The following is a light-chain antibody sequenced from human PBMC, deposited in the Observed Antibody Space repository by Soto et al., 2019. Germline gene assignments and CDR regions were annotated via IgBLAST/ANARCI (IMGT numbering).Light chain of an antibody. CDR1: RSDVGGYNL. CDR2: EVS. J-gene: IGLJ2*01. Sequence: QSALTQPASVSGSPGQSITMSCTGSRSDVGGYNLVSWYQQHPGKAPKLMIYEVSKRPSGVSNRFSGSKSGNTASLTISGLQADDEADYYCSSYAGSSTFVVFGGGTKLTVL. CDR3: SSYAGSSTFVV. V-gene: IGLV2-23*02.